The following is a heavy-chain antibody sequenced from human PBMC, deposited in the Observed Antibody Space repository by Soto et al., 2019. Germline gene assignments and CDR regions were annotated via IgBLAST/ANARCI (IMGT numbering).Heavy chain of an antibody. CDR1: GFIFSTYG. CDR2: ISYDGNNK. J-gene: IGHJ4*02. D-gene: IGHD4-17*01. Sequence: QVQLVESGGGVAQPGRSLRLSCAASGFIFSTYGMHWVRQAPGKGLEWLSVISYDGNNKYYADSVKGRFTISRANSKNTLWLQMQSLRTEDTAVYYCAKVLLLTTITTVGDWGQGTLVTVSS. V-gene: IGHV3-30*18. CDR3: AKVLLLTTITTVGD.